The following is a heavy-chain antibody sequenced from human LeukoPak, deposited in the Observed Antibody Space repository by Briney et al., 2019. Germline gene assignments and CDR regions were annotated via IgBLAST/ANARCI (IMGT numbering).Heavy chain of an antibody. V-gene: IGHV3-7*01. CDR2: IKQDGSQE. J-gene: IGHJ4*02. D-gene: IGHD3-3*01. CDR3: ARGVPYDSWSGPHYSEY. Sequence: PGRSLRLSCAASRFTLSTYWMSWVRQAPGKGLEWVAHIKQDGSQEYYVDSVKGRFTISRDSAKNSLYLQMNSLRAEDTAVYYCARGVPYDSWSGPHYSEYWGQGTLVTVSS. CDR1: RFTLSTYW.